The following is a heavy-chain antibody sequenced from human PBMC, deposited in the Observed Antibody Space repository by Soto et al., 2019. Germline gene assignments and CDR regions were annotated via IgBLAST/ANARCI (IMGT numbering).Heavy chain of an antibody. CDR3: ARGMTPPGAPAWYYFDS. Sequence: QVQLQESGPGLMKPSETLSLTCTVSGASITGSFFWSWIRQPAGKGLEWIGRFSRSGTTNYNPSLRSRVTMSADVSKNQFSLRLTSVTAADTALYYCARGMTPPGAPAWYYFDSWGQGTLVTVSS. D-gene: IGHD2-8*02. CDR1: GASITGSFF. V-gene: IGHV4-4*07. CDR2: FSRSGTT. J-gene: IGHJ4*02.